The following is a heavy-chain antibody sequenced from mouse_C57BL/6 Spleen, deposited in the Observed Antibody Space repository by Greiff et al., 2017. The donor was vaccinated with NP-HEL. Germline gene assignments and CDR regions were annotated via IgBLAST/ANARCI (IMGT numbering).Heavy chain of an antibody. J-gene: IGHJ2*01. CDR2: IDPETGGT. CDR3: TRWGYDYDGFDY. V-gene: IGHV1-15*01. CDR1: GYTFTDYE. D-gene: IGHD2-4*01. Sequence: QVQLQQSGAELVRPGASVTLSCKASGYTFTDYEMHWVKQTPVHGLEWIGAIDPETGGTAYNQKFKGKAILTADKSSSTAYMELRSLTSEDSAVYYCTRWGYDYDGFDYWGQGTTLTVSS.